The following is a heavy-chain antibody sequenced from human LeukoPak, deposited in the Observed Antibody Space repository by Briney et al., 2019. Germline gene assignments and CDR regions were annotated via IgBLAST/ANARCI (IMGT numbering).Heavy chain of an antibody. J-gene: IGHJ4*02. D-gene: IGHD6-13*01. CDR2: INPNSGGT. CDR1: GYTFTGYY. CDR3: ARGDSSSWYRFDY. Sequence: ASVKVSCKASGYTFTGYYMHWVRQAPGQGLEWMGWINPNSGGTNYAQKCQGRVTMTRDTSISTAYMELSRLRSDDTAVYYCARGDSSSWYRFDYWGQGTLVTVSS. V-gene: IGHV1-2*02.